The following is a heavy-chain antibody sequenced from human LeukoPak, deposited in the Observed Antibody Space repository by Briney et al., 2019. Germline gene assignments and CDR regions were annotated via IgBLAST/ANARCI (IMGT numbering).Heavy chain of an antibody. CDR2: INPNSGGT. V-gene: IGHV1-2*02. CDR1: GYTFTGYY. J-gene: IGHJ4*02. D-gene: IGHD1-26*01. CDR3: ARDSGGQTQLSGDY. Sequence: GASVKVSYKASGYTFTGYYMHWVRQAPGQGLEWMGWINPNSGGTNYAQKFQGRVTMTRDTSISTAYMELSRLRSDDTAVYYCARDSGGQTQLSGDYWGQGTLVTVSS.